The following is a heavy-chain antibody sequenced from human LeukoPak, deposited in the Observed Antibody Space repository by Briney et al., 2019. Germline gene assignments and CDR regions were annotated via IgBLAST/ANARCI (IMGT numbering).Heavy chain of an antibody. V-gene: IGHV3-48*03. CDR3: AREVAAAGSPFDY. CDR1: GFTFSSYE. Sequence: GXSLRLSCAASGFTFSSYEMNWVRQAPGKGLEWVSYISSSGSTIYYADSVKGRFTISRDNAKNSLYLQMNSLRAEDTAVYYCAREVAAAGSPFDYWGQGTLVTVSS. D-gene: IGHD6-13*01. J-gene: IGHJ4*02. CDR2: ISSSGSTI.